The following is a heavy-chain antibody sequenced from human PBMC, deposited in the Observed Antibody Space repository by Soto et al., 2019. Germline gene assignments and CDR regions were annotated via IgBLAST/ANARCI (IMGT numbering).Heavy chain of an antibody. CDR3: FRENCFSYHGMDV. CDR2: MWYDGTNK. Sequence: GGSLRLSCAASGFTFRIYSMHWVRQSPGKGLEWVAVMWYDGTNKYYGESVKGRFTISRDNSENTLYLQMSSLKIADTAVYYCFRENCFSYHGMDVWGQGTTVTVSS. D-gene: IGHD2-15*01. V-gene: IGHV3-33*01. J-gene: IGHJ6*02. CDR1: GFTFRIYS.